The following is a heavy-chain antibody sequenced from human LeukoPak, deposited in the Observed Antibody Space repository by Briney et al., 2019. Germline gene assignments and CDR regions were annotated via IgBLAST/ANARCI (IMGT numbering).Heavy chain of an antibody. D-gene: IGHD3-3*01. CDR1: GGSISSSSYY. Sequence: SETLSLTCTVSGGSISSSSYYWGWIRQPPGKGLEWIGSIYYSGSTDYNPSLKSRVTISVDTSKNQFSLKLSSVTAADTAVYYCARAFGRFYYYMDVWGKGTTVTVSS. CDR3: ARAFGRFYYYMDV. J-gene: IGHJ6*03. CDR2: IYYSGST. V-gene: IGHV4-39*07.